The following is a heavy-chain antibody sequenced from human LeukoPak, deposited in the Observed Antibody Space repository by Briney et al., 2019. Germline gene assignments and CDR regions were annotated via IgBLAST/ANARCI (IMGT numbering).Heavy chain of an antibody. Sequence: GASVKVSCKASGYTFTGYYMHWVRQASGQGLEWMGWINPNSGGTNYAQKFQGRVTMTRDTSISTAYMELSRLRSDDTAVYYCARDSRAARPTQYYYYYMDVWGKGTTVTISS. CDR2: INPNSGGT. D-gene: IGHD6-6*01. V-gene: IGHV1-2*02. CDR1: GYTFTGYY. CDR3: ARDSRAARPTQYYYYYMDV. J-gene: IGHJ6*03.